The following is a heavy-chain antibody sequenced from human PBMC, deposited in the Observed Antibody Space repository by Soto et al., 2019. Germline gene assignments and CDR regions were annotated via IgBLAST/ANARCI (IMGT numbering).Heavy chain of an antibody. V-gene: IGHV4-39*01. CDR2: VYYSGGA. D-gene: IGHD2-15*01. CDR1: VGSIHNSHSF. J-gene: IGHJ4*02. CDR3: GRVVEGATRHTDFDS. Sequence: SETLSLTCAVSVGSIHNSHSFRGWIRQPPGKGLEFIGSVYYSGGAYYNPSLESRVTVSVDPSKNQFSLRLNSVTAADTAVYYCGRVVEGATRHTDFDSWGPGSLVT.